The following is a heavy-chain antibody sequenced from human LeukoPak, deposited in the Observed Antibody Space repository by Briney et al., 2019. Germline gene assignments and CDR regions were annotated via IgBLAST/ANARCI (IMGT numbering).Heavy chain of an antibody. V-gene: IGHV3-23*01. D-gene: IGHD6-19*01. J-gene: IGHJ4*02. CDR1: GFTFSSYA. CDR2: ITNSGDST. CDR3: ARNDGIGVAGLAFDY. Sequence: GGSLRLSCAASGFTFSSYAMSWVRQAPGKGLEWVSAITNSGDSTYYADSVKGRFTISRDNSKNTLYLQMNSLRAEDTAVYYCARNDGIGVAGLAFDYWGQGTLVTVSS.